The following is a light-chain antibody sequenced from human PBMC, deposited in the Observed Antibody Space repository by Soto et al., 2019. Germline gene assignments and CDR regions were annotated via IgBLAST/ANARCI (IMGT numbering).Light chain of an antibody. CDR2: DAS. J-gene: IGKJ5*01. CDR1: QSISSW. Sequence: IQMTQSPSSLSASVGDRVTITCRASQSISSWLAWYQQKPGKAPKLLIYDASNLETGVPSRFSGSGSGTGFTFTISSLQPEDIATYYCQQYDNLPITFGQGTRLEIK. V-gene: IGKV1-33*01. CDR3: QQYDNLPIT.